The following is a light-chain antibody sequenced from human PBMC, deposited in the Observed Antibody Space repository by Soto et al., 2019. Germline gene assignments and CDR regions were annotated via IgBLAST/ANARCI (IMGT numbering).Light chain of an antibody. CDR3: QQLRMYPST. CDR1: QGISSY. Sequence: AIRMTPSPSSLSASTGDRFTITCRASQGISSYLAWYQPKPGEAPKLLIYAASTLYGGVPSRFSGSGSGTDVALTITSLQAEELATDYGQQLRMYPSTVGGGTKVDIK. J-gene: IGKJ4*01. V-gene: IGKV1-8*01. CDR2: AAS.